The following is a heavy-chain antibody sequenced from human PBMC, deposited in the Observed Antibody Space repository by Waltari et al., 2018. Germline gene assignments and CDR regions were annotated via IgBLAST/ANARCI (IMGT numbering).Heavy chain of an antibody. J-gene: IGHJ6*02. V-gene: IGHV3-64D*08. CDR1: GFTFSSYA. Sequence: EVQLVESGGGLVQPGGSLRLSCSASGFTFSSYAMHWVRQAPGKGLEYVSAISSNGGSTYYADSVKGRFTISRDNSKNTLYLQMSSLRAEDTAVYYCVLGGGSCYSSYCTLNYYYGMDVWGQGTTVTVSS. CDR3: VLGGGSCYSSYCTLNYYYGMDV. D-gene: IGHD2-15*01. CDR2: ISSNGGST.